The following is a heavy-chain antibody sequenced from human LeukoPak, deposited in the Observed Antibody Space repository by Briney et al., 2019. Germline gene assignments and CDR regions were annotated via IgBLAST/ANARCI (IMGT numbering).Heavy chain of an antibody. CDR1: GFTFGDYA. CDR3: TRAPASTKGIAVAGV. CDR2: IRSKAYGGTT. V-gene: IGHV3-49*03. Sequence: PGGSLRLSCTASGFTFGDYAMSWFRQAPGKGLEWVGFIRSKAYGGTTEYAASVKGRFTISRDDSKSIAYLQMNSLKTEDTAVYYCTRAPASTKGIAVAGVWGQGTLVTVSS. J-gene: IGHJ4*02. D-gene: IGHD6-19*01.